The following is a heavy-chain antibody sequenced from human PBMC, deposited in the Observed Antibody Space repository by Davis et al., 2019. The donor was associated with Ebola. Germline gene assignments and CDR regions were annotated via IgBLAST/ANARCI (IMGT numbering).Heavy chain of an antibody. Sequence: GESLKISCAASGFPFSDYWMHWVRQAPGKGLMWVSRMNPDGTRIDYADSVKGRFTISRDNAKNTLYLQMNSLRAEDTDFYYCTTYWEGSNSDWGQGTLVTVSS. CDR2: MNPDGTRI. J-gene: IGHJ4*02. CDR3: TTYWEGSNSD. V-gene: IGHV3-74*01. CDR1: GFPFSDYW. D-gene: IGHD1-26*01.